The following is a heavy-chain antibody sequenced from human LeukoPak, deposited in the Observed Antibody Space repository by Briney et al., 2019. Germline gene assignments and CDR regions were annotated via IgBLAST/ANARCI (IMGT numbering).Heavy chain of an antibody. J-gene: IGHJ4*02. CDR1: RFTSSRYS. CDR3: ARDIDYYDSSGYYY. D-gene: IGHD3-22*01. Sequence: PGRSLRLSCALSRFTSSRYSMNWVSQAPGKGLEWVSYNSSISSTIYYADSVKGRFTNYRDNAKNSLYLQMNSLRAEDTAVYYCARDIDYYDSSGYYYWGQGTLVTVSS. V-gene: IGHV3-48*01. CDR2: NSSISSTI.